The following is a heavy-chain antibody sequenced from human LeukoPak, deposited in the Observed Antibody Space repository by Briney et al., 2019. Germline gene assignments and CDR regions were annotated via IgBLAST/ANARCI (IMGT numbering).Heavy chain of an antibody. J-gene: IGHJ4*02. CDR1: GLTFSSYS. CDR3: ARDHDSGSYYGY. V-gene: IGHV3-21*01. D-gene: IGHD1-26*01. CDR2: ISSSSSYI. Sequence: GGSLRLSCAASGLTFSSYSMNWVRQAPGKGLEWVSSISSSSSYIYYADSLKGRFTISRDNAKNSLYLQMNSLRAGDTAVYYCARDHDSGSYYGYWGQGTLVTVSS.